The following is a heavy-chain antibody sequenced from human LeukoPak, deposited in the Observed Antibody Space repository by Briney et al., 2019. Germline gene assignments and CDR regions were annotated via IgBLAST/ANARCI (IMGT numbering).Heavy chain of an antibody. V-gene: IGHV3-7*01. J-gene: IGHJ5*02. CDR2: IKQDGSET. Sequence: GGSLRLSCAASGFTFRSYWMTWVRQSPGKGLEWVANIKQDGSETYRVDSVKGRFTIYKDNAKDSLYLEMNSLRAEDTAVYYCARGGQAGTGDLWGQGTLVTVSS. D-gene: IGHD3-10*01. CDR3: ARGGQAGTGDL. CDR1: GFTFRSYW.